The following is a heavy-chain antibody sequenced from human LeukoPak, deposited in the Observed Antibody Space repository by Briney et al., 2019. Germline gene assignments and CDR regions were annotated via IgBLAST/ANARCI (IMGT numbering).Heavy chain of an antibody. Sequence: GGSLRLSCAASGFNFGVYGMHWVRQAPGKGLEWVGNIKQDGSERNYVDSVKGRFTISRDNAKKSLYLQMDSLRAEDAAVYYCARDWGAYYHFFDYWGQGTLVTVSS. D-gene: IGHD3-22*01. CDR1: GFNFGVYG. CDR2: IKQDGSER. J-gene: IGHJ4*02. CDR3: ARDWGAYYHFFDY. V-gene: IGHV3-7*01.